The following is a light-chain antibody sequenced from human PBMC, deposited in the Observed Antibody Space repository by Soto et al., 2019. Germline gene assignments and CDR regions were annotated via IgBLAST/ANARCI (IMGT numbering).Light chain of an antibody. CDR1: QNGGRNY. CDR3: QQYASAPLT. CDR2: GAS. Sequence: EIVLTQSPGTLSLSPGERAALSCRASQNGGRNYLVWYQLKPGQAPRLLIYGASSRATGIPDRFNGSGSGTDFTLTISRLEPEDFAVYYCQQYASAPLTFGGGTKVEIK. J-gene: IGKJ4*01. V-gene: IGKV3-20*01.